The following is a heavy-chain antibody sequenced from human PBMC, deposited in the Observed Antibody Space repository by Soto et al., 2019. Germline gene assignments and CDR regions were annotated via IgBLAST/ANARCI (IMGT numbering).Heavy chain of an antibody. CDR2: IIPIFGTA. J-gene: IGHJ6*02. CDR1: GGTFSSYA. D-gene: IGHD6-6*01. Sequence: QVQLVQSGAEVKKPGSSVKVSCKASGGTFSSYAISWVRQAPGQGLEWMGGIIPIFGTANYAQKFQGRVTITADESTSTAYMELSSLRSKDTAVYYCATRYSSSSGYYYYGMDVWGQGTTVTVSS. CDR3: ATRYSSSSGYYYYGMDV. V-gene: IGHV1-69*01.